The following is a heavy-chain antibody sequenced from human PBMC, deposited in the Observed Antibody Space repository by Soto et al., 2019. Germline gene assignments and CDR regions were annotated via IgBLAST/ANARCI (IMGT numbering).Heavy chain of an antibody. CDR2: MNPNSGNT. V-gene: IGHV1-8*01. CDR1: GYTFTSYD. CDR3: ARAPSKRYCSSTSCSYYFDY. Sequence: ASVKVSCKASGYTFTSYDINWVRQATGQGLEWMGWMNPNSGNTGYAQKFQGRVTMTRNTSISTAYMELSSLRSEDTAVYYFARAPSKRYCSSTSCSYYFDYWGQGTLVTVSS. J-gene: IGHJ4*02. D-gene: IGHD2-2*01.